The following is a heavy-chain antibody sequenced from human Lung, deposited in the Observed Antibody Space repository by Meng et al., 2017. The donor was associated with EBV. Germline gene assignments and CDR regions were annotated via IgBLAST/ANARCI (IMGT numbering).Heavy chain of an antibody. CDR1: SGSFSGYF. J-gene: IGHJ4*02. CDR2: ISHSGST. Sequence: QVQLQQWGPGLLKPSEPLSLTCAVYSGSFSGYFWSWIRQPPGKGLEWIGEISHSGSTNYNPSLKSRVTISVDKSKNQFSLKLTSVTVADTAVYYCARGQWLDNSWGQGTLVTVSS. CDR3: ARGQWLDNS. D-gene: IGHD6-19*01. V-gene: IGHV4-34*01.